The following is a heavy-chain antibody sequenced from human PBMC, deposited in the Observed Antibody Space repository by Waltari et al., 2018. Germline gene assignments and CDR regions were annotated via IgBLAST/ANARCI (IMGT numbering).Heavy chain of an antibody. J-gene: IGHJ5*02. V-gene: IGHV3-23*01. CDR1: GFTFNNYA. Sequence: EVQLLESGGGLVQPGGSLRLSCAASGFTFNNYAMTWVRQAPGKGPEWVLSIIHRASITYNRDSVKGRFTISRDNSESTLYLQMNNLRAEDTAIYYCAKDSCEGRGGGSCYNPWGQGTLVTVSS. CDR2: IIHRASIT. CDR3: AKDSCEGRGGGSCYNP. D-gene: IGHD2-15*01.